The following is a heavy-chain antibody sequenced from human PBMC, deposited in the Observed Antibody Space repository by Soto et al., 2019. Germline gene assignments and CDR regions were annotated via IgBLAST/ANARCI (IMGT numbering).Heavy chain of an antibody. D-gene: IGHD3-3*01. Sequence: SETLSLTCTVSGGSVSSGSYYWSWIRQPPGKGLEWIGYIYYSGSTNYNPSLKSRVTISVDTSKNQFSLKLRSVTAADTAVYYCATTDDGYDFWSEDKGRTHNYGMDVWGQGTTVTVS. V-gene: IGHV4-61*01. CDR3: ATTDDGYDFWSEDKGRTHNYGMDV. CDR2: IYYSGST. J-gene: IGHJ6*02. CDR1: GGSVSSGSYY.